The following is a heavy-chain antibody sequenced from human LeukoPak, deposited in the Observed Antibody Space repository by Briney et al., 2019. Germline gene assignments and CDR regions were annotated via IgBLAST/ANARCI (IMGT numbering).Heavy chain of an antibody. J-gene: IGHJ4*02. CDR3: ARVGRVTQYADDY. V-gene: IGHV3-7*01. CDR1: GFTFGSHW. D-gene: IGHD5-18*01. CDR2: IKEDGSEK. Sequence: GGSLRLSCAVSGFTFGSHWMTWVRQAPGKGLEWVATIKEDGSEKYYGDSVKGRFTIYRDNAKSSLYLQMSSLRAEDTAVYYCARVGRVTQYADDYWGRGTLVTVSS.